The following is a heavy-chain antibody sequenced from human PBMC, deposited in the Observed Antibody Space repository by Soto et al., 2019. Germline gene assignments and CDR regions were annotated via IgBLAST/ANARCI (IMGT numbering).Heavy chain of an antibody. CDR2: INSDGSST. V-gene: IGHV3-74*01. J-gene: IGHJ5*02. D-gene: IGHD2-15*01. CDR3: LVAATWAADWFDP. CDR1: GFTFSSYW. Sequence: GGSLRLSCAASGFTFSSYWMHWVRQAPGKGLVWVSRINSDGSSTSYADSVKGRFTISRDNAKNTLYLQMNSLRAEDTAVYYCLVAATWAADWFDPWGQGTLVTVSS.